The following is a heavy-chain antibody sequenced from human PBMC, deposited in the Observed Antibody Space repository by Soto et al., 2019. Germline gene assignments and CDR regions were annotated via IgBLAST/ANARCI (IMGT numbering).Heavy chain of an antibody. CDR3: ARSFYCSAGSCYSDY. CDR2: ISAYTGNT. Sequence: QVQLVQTGAAVKKSGASVKVSCKASGYTFNSYNINWVRQAPGQGLEWMGWISAYTGNTNYAQNLQGIVTMTTDTSTSTAYMELSSLRSDDTAVYYCARSFYCSAGSCYSDYWGQGTLVTVSS. J-gene: IGHJ4*02. D-gene: IGHD2-15*01. V-gene: IGHV1-18*01. CDR1: GYTFNSYN.